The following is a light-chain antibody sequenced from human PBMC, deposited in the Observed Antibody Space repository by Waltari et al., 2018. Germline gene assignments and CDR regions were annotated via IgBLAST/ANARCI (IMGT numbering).Light chain of an antibody. CDR2: TAS. CDR3: QQYASSPGT. CDR1: QSVYTNY. Sequence: VLTQSPSTLSLSPGERATLSCRASQSVYTNYLAWYQQRPGQAPRLLIYTASNRATGIPDRFSGSGSGTDFTLTISRLEPEDFAVYYCQQYASSPGTFGQGTKVEVK. J-gene: IGKJ1*01. V-gene: IGKV3-20*01.